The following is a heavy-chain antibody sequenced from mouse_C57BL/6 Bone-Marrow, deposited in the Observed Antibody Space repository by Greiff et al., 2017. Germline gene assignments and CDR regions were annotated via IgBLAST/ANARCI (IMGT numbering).Heavy chain of an antibody. CDR2: IHPNSGST. V-gene: IGHV1-64*01. D-gene: IGHD4-1*02. CDR1: GYTFTSYW. CDR3: ARRATGSWYFDV. J-gene: IGHJ1*01. Sequence: QVQLKQPGAELVKPGASVKLSCKASGYTFTSYWMHWVKQRPGQGLEWIGMIHPNSGSTNYNEKFKSKATLTVDKSSSTAYMQLSSLTSEDSAVYYCARRATGSWYFDVWGAGTTVTVSS.